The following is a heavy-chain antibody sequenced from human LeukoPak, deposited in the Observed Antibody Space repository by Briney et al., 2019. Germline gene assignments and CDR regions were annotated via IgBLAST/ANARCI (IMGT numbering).Heavy chain of an antibody. D-gene: IGHD3-10*01. J-gene: IGHJ4*02. CDR1: GFTFSNYA. CDR2: IAYDGSNK. CDR3: ARDLSGNYYFDY. V-gene: IGHV3-30-3*01. Sequence: SGGSLRLSCAPPGFTFSNYAMHWVPPAPGRGLEWVAVIAYDGSNKYYADSVKGRFTISRDNSKNTLYLQMNSLRAEDTAVYYCARDLSGNYYFDYWGQGTLVTVSS.